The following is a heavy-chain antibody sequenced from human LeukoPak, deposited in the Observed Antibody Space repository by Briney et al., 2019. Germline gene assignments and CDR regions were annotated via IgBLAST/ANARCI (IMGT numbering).Heavy chain of an antibody. CDR1: GFTFSSYW. J-gene: IGHJ4*02. CDR3: ARSSIAQVEGFDY. D-gene: IGHD6-6*01. Sequence: GGSLRLSCAASGFTFSSYWMHWVRQAPGKGLVWVSRINTDGSSTSYADSVKGRFTISRDNAKNTLYLQMNSLRAEDTAVYYCARSSIAQVEGFDYWGQGTLVTVSS. CDR2: INTDGSST. V-gene: IGHV3-74*01.